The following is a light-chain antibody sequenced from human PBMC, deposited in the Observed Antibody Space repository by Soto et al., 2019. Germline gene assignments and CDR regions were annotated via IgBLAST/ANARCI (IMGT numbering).Light chain of an antibody. J-gene: IGKJ5*01. CDR1: QSVTSSY. CDR2: AAS. Sequence: EIVLTQSPGTLSLSPGERATLSCRASQSVTSSYLAWYQQKPGQAPTLLIYAASSRATGIPDRFSGSGSGTDFTLTISSLEPEDFAVYYCQQYGSSPPITFGQGTRLENK. V-gene: IGKV3-20*01. CDR3: QQYGSSPPIT.